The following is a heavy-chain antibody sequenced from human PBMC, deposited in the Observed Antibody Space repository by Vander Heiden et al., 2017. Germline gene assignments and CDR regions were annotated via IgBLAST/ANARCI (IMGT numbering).Heavy chain of an antibody. J-gene: IGHJ4*02. Sequence: EVQLVESGGGLVQPGGSLRLSCLASGFPLINYWMHWVRRAPGEGLEWVADIKQDGSREYYVDSVKGRFTISRDNARNSVYLQMNSLRVEDTAVYYCSRAITTTPGGDSWGQGTLVTVSS. D-gene: IGHD1-1*01. CDR1: GFPLINYW. V-gene: IGHV3-7*01. CDR2: IKQDGSRE. CDR3: SRAITTTPGGDS.